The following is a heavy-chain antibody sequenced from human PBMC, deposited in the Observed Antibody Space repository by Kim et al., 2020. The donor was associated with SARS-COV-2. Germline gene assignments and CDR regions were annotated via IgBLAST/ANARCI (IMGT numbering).Heavy chain of an antibody. CDR3: ARERSGHTGPPKYIYYNYGMDV. CDR1: GFTVSDNC. J-gene: IGHJ6*02. V-gene: IGHV3-53*01. CDR2: TFSDGST. D-gene: IGHD2-8*02. Sequence: GGSLRLSCAASGFTVSDNCMTWVRQAPGRGLEWVSVTFSDGSTYYADSVEGRFTASRDASKNTLYLQVNSLRAEDTAVYYCARERSGHTGPPKYIYYNYGMDVWGQGTTVTVSS.